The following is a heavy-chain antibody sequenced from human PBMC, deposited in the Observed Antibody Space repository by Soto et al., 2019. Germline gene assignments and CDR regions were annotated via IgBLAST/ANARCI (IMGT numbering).Heavy chain of an antibody. D-gene: IGHD1-26*01. Sequence: PGGSLRLSCAASGSAFTDYGMHWVRQAPGKGLEWVALITNDRNNEYNRESVVGRFSISRGRSTNTVDLLMNSLRPEDTGVYYCAKEGLCGGRHFYYAMDVWGQGTTVTVSS. CDR1: GSAFTDYG. V-gene: IGHV3-30*02. CDR3: AKEGLCGGRHFYYAMDV. J-gene: IGHJ6*02. CDR2: ITNDRNNE.